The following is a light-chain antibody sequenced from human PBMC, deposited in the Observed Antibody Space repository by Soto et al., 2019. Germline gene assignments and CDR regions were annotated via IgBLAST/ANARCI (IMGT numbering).Light chain of an antibody. CDR2: DNN. CDR1: SSNIGNNY. CDR3: GTWDSSLSAGV. J-gene: IGLJ2*01. Sequence: QSVLTQPPSVSAAPGQKVTISCSGSSSNIGNNYVSWYQQFPGTAPKLLIYDNNKRPSGIPDRFSASKSGTSATLGITGLQTGDEADYYCGTWDSSLSAGVFGGGTKVTVL. V-gene: IGLV1-51*01.